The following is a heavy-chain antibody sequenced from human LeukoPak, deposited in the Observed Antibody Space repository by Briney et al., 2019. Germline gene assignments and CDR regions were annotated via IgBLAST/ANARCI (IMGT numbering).Heavy chain of an antibody. D-gene: IGHD6-13*01. CDR3: AKDRSSSARED. J-gene: IGHJ4*02. Sequence: ASVKVSCKTSGFTFTSYGISWVRQAPGQGLEWVGWISGYNGNTNYAQKFRGRLTMTTDTSTTTAYMELRSLRSHDTAVYYCAKDRSSSAREDWGQGTLVTVSS. V-gene: IGHV1-18*01. CDR2: ISGYNGNT. CDR1: GFTFTSYG.